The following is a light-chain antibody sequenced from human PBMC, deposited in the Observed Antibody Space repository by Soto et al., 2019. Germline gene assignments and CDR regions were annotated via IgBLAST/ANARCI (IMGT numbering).Light chain of an antibody. CDR1: SSDVGYYNY. V-gene: IGLV2-14*03. J-gene: IGLJ1*01. CDR2: DVG. CDR3: NSYTTSSTHV. Sequence: QSGLTQPASVSASPGQSITISCTGTSSDVGYYNYVSWYQQHPGKAPKLMIYDVGNRPSGISDRFSGSKSGHTASLTISGLQAEDEADYYCNSYTTSSTHVFGTGTKLTVL.